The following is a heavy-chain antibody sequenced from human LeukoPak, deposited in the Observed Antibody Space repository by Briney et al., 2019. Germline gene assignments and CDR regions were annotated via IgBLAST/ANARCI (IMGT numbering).Heavy chain of an antibody. CDR2: IYYSGST. Sequence: PSETLSLTCTVSGGSISSGDYYWSWIRQPPGKGLEWIGYIYYSGSTYYNPSLKSRVTISVDTSKNQFSLNLSSVTAADTAVYYCARHSYLNGCFGYWGQGTLVTVSS. J-gene: IGHJ4*02. D-gene: IGHD4/OR15-4a*01. V-gene: IGHV4-30-4*02. CDR3: ARHSYLNGCFGY. CDR1: GGSISSGDYY.